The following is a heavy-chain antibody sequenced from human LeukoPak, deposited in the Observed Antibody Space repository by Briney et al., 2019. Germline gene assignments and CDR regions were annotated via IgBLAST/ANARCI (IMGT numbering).Heavy chain of an antibody. CDR1: GYTFTSYA. D-gene: IGHD4-17*01. V-gene: IGHV1-69*13. CDR2: IIPIFGTA. J-gene: IGHJ4*02. Sequence: SVKVSCKASGYTFTSYAISWVRQAPGQGLEWMGGIIPIFGTANYAQKFQGRVTITADESTSTAYMELSSLRSEDTAVYYCARHGDTPSLYYFDYWGQGTLVTVSS. CDR3: ARHGDTPSLYYFDY.